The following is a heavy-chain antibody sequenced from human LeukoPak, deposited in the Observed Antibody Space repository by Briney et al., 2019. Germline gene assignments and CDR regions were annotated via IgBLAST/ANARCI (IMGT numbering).Heavy chain of an antibody. V-gene: IGHV3-30*02. CDR1: GFTFSSYG. CDR3: ARESYSSSWYDY. Sequence: GGSLRLSCAASGFTFSSYGMHWVRQAPGKGLEWVAFIRYDGSNKYYADSVKGRFTISRDNSKNTLYLQMNSLRAEDTAVYYCARESYSSSWYDYWGQGTLVTVSS. J-gene: IGHJ4*02. CDR2: IRYDGSNK. D-gene: IGHD6-13*01.